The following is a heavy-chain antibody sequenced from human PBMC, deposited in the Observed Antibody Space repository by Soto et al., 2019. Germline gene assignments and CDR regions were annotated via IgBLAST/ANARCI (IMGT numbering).Heavy chain of an antibody. V-gene: IGHV3-23*01. J-gene: IGHJ4*02. CDR3: AMPSFGVVHRPFDS. D-gene: IGHD3-3*01. CDR2: ISASGGST. CDR1: GFTFSSYA. Sequence: EVQLLESGGGLIQPGGSLRLSCAASGFTFSSYAMGWVRQAPGKGLEWVSDISASGGSTYYADSMKGRFTISRDNSQNTLYLQMSSLRAEDTAVYYCAMPSFGVVHRPFDSWGQGTLVTVSS.